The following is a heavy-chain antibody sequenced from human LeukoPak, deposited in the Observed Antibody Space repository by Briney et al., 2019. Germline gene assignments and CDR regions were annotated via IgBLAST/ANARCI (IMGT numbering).Heavy chain of an antibody. J-gene: IGHJ4*02. Sequence: PGGSLRLSCAASGFTFSSYWMSWVRQAPGKGLEWVANIKQDGSEKYSVDSVKGRFTISRDNAKNSLYLQMNSLRAEDTAGYFYATEQLPAGWDYWGQGTLVIVSS. CDR1: GFTFSSYW. V-gene: IGHV3-7*01. CDR2: IKQDGSEK. CDR3: ATEQLPAGWDY. D-gene: IGHD6-13*01.